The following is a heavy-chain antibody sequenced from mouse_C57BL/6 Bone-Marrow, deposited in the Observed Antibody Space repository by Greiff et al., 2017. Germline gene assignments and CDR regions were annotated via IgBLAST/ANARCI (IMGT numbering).Heavy chain of an antibody. CDR2: INPRTGYT. Sequence: QVQLQQSGAELAKPGASVKMSCKASGYNITSYWMHWVKPRTGQGLEWIGYINPRTGYTEYNQKFKDKATLTADKPSITAYMQLRSLSSEDDAVYYCAPITTAGAIDYWGQETSVTVSS. J-gene: IGHJ4*01. CDR3: APITTAGAIDY. CDR1: GYNITSYW. D-gene: IGHD1-2*01. V-gene: IGHV1-7*01.